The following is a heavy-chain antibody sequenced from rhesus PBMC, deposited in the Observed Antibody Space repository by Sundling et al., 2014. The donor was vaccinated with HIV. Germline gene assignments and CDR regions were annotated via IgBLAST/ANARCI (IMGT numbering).Heavy chain of an antibody. D-gene: IGHD3-9*01. CDR1: GFTFSSYA. CDR2: INSGGGNT. Sequence: EVQLVETGGGLVQPGGSLKLSCVVSGFTFSSYAMSWVRQAPGKGLEWVSLINSGGGNTYYADSVKGRFTISRDNSKNTLSLQMNSLRAEDTAVYYCARAYYEDDYGYYNTWDYWGQGVLVTVSS. J-gene: IGHJ4*01. CDR3: ARAYYEDDYGYYNTWDY. V-gene: IGHV3-103*01.